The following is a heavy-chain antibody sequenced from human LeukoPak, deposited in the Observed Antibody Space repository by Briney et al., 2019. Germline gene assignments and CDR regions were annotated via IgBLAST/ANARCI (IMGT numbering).Heavy chain of an antibody. CDR1: GFTFSSYA. Sequence: GGSLRLSCAASGFTFSSYAMGWVRQAPGKGLEWVSAISGSGGSTYYADSVKGRFTISRDNSKNTLYLQMNSLRAEDTAVYYCAKDIRITMVRGVIGDYWGQGTLVTVSS. J-gene: IGHJ4*02. CDR3: AKDIRITMVRGVIGDY. CDR2: ISGSGGST. D-gene: IGHD3-10*01. V-gene: IGHV3-23*01.